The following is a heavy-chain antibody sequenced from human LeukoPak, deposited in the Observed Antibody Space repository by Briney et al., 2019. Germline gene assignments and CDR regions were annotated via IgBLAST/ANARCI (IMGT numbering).Heavy chain of an antibody. V-gene: IGHV3-53*01. J-gene: IGHJ6*02. CDR3: ARDRGYAMDV. Sequence: GGSLRLSCAASGLSISDNCMSWVRQAPGKGLEWVSIIHSGGNIYYADSVKGRFTISRDTSQNTLYLQMNSLRAEDTAVYYCARDRGYAMDVWGQGTTVTVSS. CDR2: IHSGGNI. D-gene: IGHD1-1*01. CDR1: GLSISDNC.